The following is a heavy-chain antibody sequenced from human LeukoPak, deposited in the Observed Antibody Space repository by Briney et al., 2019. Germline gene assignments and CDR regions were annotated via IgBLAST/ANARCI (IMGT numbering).Heavy chain of an antibody. D-gene: IGHD2-2*01. CDR1: GYTFTSYG. V-gene: IGHV1-18*01. CDR2: ISAYNGNT. Sequence: ASVKVSCKASGYTFTSYGISWVRQAPGQGPEWMGWISAYNGNTNYAQKLQGRVTMTTDTSTSTAYMELRSLRSDDTAVYYCAREGGYCSSTSCSKTKYPFDYWGQGTLVTVSS. CDR3: AREGGYCSSTSCSKTKYPFDY. J-gene: IGHJ4*02.